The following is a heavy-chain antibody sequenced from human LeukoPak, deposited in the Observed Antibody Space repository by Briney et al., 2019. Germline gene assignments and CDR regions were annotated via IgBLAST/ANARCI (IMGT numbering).Heavy chain of an antibody. D-gene: IGHD1-26*01. CDR3: AREVSGASEIDY. J-gene: IGHJ4*02. CDR1: GGSISTYY. V-gene: IGHV4-59*01. CDR2: IYYSGNT. Sequence: SETLSLTCTVSGGSISTYYWSWIRQPPGKGLEWFGYIYYSGNTNYNPSLKSRVTISVDTSKNQFSLKLGSVTAADTAVYYCAREVSGASEIDYWGQGTLVTVSS.